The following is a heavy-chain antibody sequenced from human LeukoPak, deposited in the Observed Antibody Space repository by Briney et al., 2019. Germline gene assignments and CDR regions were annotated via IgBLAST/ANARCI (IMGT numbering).Heavy chain of an antibody. Sequence: PGGSLRLSCAASGFTFDDYAMHWVRQAPGKGLEWVSGISWNSGSIGYADSVKGRFTISRDNAKNSLYLQMNSLRAEDTALYYCAKDAAAAGYYFDYWGQGTLVTVSS. CDR2: ISWNSGSI. V-gene: IGHV3-9*01. J-gene: IGHJ4*02. CDR3: AKDAAAAGYYFDY. D-gene: IGHD6-13*01. CDR1: GFTFDDYA.